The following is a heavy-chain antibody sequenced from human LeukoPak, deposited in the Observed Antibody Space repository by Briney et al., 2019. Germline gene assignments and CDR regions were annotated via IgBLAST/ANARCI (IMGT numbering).Heavy chain of an antibody. CDR2: INHSGST. CDR1: GGSFSGYY. CDR3: ARGKSGWSSLYYYYMDV. V-gene: IGHV4-34*01. D-gene: IGHD6-19*01. J-gene: IGHJ6*03. Sequence: SETLSLTCAVYGGSFSGYYWSWVRQPPGKGPEWIGEINHSGSTNYNPSLKSRVTISVDTSKNQFSLKLSSVTAADTAVYYCARGKSGWSSLYYYYMDVWGKGTTVTVSS.